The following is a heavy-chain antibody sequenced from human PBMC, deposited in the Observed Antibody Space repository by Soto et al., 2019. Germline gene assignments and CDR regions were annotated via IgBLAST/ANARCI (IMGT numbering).Heavy chain of an antibody. CDR3: ARVISPARVGIAARPYYFDY. CDR2: INAGNGNT. CDR1: GYTFTSYA. D-gene: IGHD6-6*01. V-gene: IGHV1-3*01. J-gene: IGHJ4*02. Sequence: ASVKVSCKASGYTFTSYAMHWVRQAPGQRLEWMGWINAGNGNTKYSQKFQGRVTITRNTSASTAYMELSSLRSEDTAVYYCARVISPARVGIAARPYYFDYWGQGTLVTVSS.